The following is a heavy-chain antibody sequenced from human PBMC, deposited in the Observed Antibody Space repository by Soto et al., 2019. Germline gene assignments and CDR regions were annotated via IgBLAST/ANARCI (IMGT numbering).Heavy chain of an antibody. V-gene: IGHV3-21*01. CDR1: GFAFSNYN. D-gene: IGHD4-17*01. Sequence: EVQLVESGGGLVKPGGSLRLSCAASGFAFSNYNMNWVRQAPQKGLEWVSSISSSSSFISYADSVKGRFTISRDNAKNSLYLQMNTLRAEDTAVYYCAAETPVHPDYGGNPFFDYWGQGSLVTVSS. J-gene: IGHJ4*02. CDR2: ISSSSSFI. CDR3: AAETPVHPDYGGNPFFDY.